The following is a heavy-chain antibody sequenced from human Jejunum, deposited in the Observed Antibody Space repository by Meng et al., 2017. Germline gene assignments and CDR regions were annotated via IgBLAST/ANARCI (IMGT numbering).Heavy chain of an antibody. CDR3: TSGKTPTGDY. CDR1: GFAFSSNW. CDR2: INSDEIIT. Sequence: GGSLRLSCAASGFAFSSNWMHWVRQTPGKGLVWVSRINSDEIITSYADSVKGRFTISRDNAKNTLFLQMNSLRAKDTAVYYCTSGKTPTGDYWGQGILVTVSS. D-gene: IGHD3-16*01. V-gene: IGHV3-74*01. J-gene: IGHJ4*02.